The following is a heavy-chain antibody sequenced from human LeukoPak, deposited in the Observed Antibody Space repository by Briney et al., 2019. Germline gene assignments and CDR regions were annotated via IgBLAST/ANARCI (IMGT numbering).Heavy chain of an antibody. D-gene: IGHD1-1*01. J-gene: IGHJ5*02. V-gene: IGHV4-61*02. CDR1: GGSISSGSYY. Sequence: PSQTLSLTCTVSGGSISSGSYYWSWIRQPAGKGLEWIGRIYTSGSTNYNPSLKSRVTISVDTSKNQLSLKLSSVTAADTAVYYCARGGRASTRNWFDPWGQGTLVTVSS. CDR2: IYTSGST. CDR3: ARGGRASTRNWFDP.